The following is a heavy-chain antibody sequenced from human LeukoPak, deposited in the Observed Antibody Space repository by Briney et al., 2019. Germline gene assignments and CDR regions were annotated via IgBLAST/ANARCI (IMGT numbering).Heavy chain of an antibody. CDR1: GGSTGTYF. D-gene: IGHD3-3*01. Sequence: SQTLSLTWTVYGGSTGTYFWSWIRQPARKGLGWVGNVYFRGSTNYNPSLKSRVTISVDTSNNQYHLKLPSVTAADTAVYYCARQAMAVVFARFPIFNYWGQGTLVSVSS. CDR3: ARQAMAVVFARFPIFNY. J-gene: IGHJ4*02. V-gene: IGHV4-59*01. CDR2: VYFRGST.